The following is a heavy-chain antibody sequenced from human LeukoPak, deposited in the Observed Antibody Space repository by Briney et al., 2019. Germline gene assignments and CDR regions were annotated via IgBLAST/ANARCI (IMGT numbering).Heavy chain of an antibody. D-gene: IGHD3-10*01. J-gene: IGHJ4*02. CDR1: GFTFSRYW. CDR2: FNEDGSST. V-gene: IGHV3-74*01. Sequence: AGGSLRLSCAASGFTFSRYWMHWVRQAPGKGLVWVSRFNEDGSSTNYADSVKGRFTISRDNSKNTLYLQMNSLRAEDTAVYYCASGEWPQNYWGQGTLVTVSS. CDR3: ASGEWPQNY.